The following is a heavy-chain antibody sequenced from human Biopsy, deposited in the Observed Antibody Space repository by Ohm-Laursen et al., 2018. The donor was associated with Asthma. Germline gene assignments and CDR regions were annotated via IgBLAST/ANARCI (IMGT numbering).Heavy chain of an antibody. CDR3: ARTYYDFLTGQVNDAFAM. Sequence: EASVKVSCKASGYTFINYAIHWVRQAPGQRLEWMGWINAGNVNTKYSQKFQGRVTISRDTSASTAYMDLSSLRSEDTAVYYCARTYYDFLTGQVNDAFAMWGQGTMGTVSS. V-gene: IGHV1-3*01. D-gene: IGHD3-9*01. J-gene: IGHJ3*02. CDR1: GYTFINYA. CDR2: INAGNVNT.